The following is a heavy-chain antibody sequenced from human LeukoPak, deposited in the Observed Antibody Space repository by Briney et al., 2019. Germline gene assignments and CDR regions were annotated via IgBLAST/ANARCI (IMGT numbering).Heavy chain of an antibody. Sequence: PSETLSLTCTVSGGSISSYYWSWIRQPPGKGLEWIGYIYYSGSTNYNPSLKSRVTISVDTSKNQFSLKLSSVTPADTAVYYCARTAKYYYGSETYYFFDYWGQGTLVTVSS. CDR2: IYYSGST. CDR1: GGSISSYY. J-gene: IGHJ4*02. D-gene: IGHD3-10*01. CDR3: ARTAKYYYGSETYYFFDY. V-gene: IGHV4-59*01.